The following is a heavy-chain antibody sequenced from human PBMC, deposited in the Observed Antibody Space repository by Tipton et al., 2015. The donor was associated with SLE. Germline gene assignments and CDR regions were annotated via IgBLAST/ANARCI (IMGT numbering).Heavy chain of an antibody. D-gene: IGHD4/OR15-4a*01. CDR3: ARLITVGAKEARGFDY. V-gene: IGHV5-51*01. Sequence: QLVQSGAEVKKPGESLKISCKGSGYIFTTHWIGWVRQMPGKGLEWMGIIYPGDSDTRYSPSFRGQVIISTDKSISTAYLQWSSLKASDTAMYHCARLITVGAKEARGFDYWGQGTLVTVSS. CDR1: GYIFTTHW. J-gene: IGHJ4*02. CDR2: IYPGDSDT.